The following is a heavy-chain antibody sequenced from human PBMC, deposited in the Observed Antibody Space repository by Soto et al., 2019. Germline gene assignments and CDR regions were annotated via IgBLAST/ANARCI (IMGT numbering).Heavy chain of an antibody. D-gene: IGHD5-18*01. CDR1: GFTLSSYA. CDR3: ARAKNELTAMVTPGYYYYGMDV. CDR2: FSGTGGYT. Sequence: GGSLRLSCAASGFTLSSYAMSWVRQAPGKGLEWVSTFSGTGGYTYYADSVKGRFTISRDDSKNTLFLHMNSLRAADTAVYYCARAKNELTAMVTPGYYYYGMDVWGQGTTVTVSS. V-gene: IGHV3-23*01. J-gene: IGHJ6*02.